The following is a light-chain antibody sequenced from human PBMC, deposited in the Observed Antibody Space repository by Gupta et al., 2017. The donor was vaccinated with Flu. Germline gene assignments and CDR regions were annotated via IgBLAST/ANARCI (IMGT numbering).Light chain of an antibody. Sequence: NFMLTQPHSVSESPGETVTISCARSGGSIAGNYVQWYQQRPGASPTTVIFEDNQRPSGVPDRFSGSIDSSSNSASLTISGLQTEDEADYYCQSYDSNIWVFGGGTRLTVL. V-gene: IGLV6-57*01. CDR3: QSYDSNIWV. J-gene: IGLJ3*02. CDR1: GGSIAGNY. CDR2: EDN.